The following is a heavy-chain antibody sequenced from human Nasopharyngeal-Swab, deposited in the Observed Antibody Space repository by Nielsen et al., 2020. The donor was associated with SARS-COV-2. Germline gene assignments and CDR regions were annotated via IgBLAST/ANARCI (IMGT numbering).Heavy chain of an antibody. CDR1: GYTLTELS. Sequence: ASVKVSCKVSGYTLTELSMHWARQAPGKGLEWMGGFDPEDGETIYAQKFQGRVTMTEDTSTDTAYMELSSLRSEDTAVYYCARLIAAAPHRSFDYWGQGTLVTVSS. CDR3: ARLIAAAPHRSFDY. J-gene: IGHJ4*02. D-gene: IGHD6-13*01. V-gene: IGHV1-24*01. CDR2: FDPEDGET.